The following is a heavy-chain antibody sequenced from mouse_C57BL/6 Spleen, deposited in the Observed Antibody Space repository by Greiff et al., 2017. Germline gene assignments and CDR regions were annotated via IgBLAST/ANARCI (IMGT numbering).Heavy chain of an antibody. Sequence: QVQLQQSGPELVKPGASVKISCKASGYAFSRSWMNWVKQRPGKGLEGIGRIYPGDGDTNYNGKFKGKAPRTADKASSTAYMQLSSLTSEDSAVYFCARAYDGYDVADYYAMDYWGQGTAVTVSS. CDR3: ARAYDGYDVADYYAMDY. J-gene: IGHJ4*01. D-gene: IGHD2-9*01. V-gene: IGHV1-82*01. CDR2: IYPGDGDT. CDR1: GYAFSRSW.